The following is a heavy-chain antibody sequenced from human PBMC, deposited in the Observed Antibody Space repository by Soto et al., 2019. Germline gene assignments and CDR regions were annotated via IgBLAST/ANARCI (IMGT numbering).Heavy chain of an antibody. Sequence: GASVKVSCKVSGYTLTELSMHWVRQAPGKGLEWMGGFDPEDGETIYAQKFQGRVTMTEDTSTDTAYMELSSLRSEDTAVYYCATDSGIAAGYYYYGMDVWGQGTTVTVSS. CDR3: ATDSGIAAGYYYYGMDV. CDR1: GYTLTELS. V-gene: IGHV1-24*01. CDR2: FDPEDGET. D-gene: IGHD6-13*01. J-gene: IGHJ6*02.